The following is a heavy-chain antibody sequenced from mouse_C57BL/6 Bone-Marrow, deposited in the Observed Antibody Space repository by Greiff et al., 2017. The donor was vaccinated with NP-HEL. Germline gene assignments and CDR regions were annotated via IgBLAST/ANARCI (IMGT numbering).Heavy chain of an antibody. CDR3: AIYYDYGAWFAY. V-gene: IGHV1-76*01. CDR2: IYPGSGNT. D-gene: IGHD2-4*01. Sequence: QVQLQQSGAELVRPGASVKLSCKASGYTFTDYYINWVKQRPGQGLEWIARIYPGSGNTYYNEKFKGKATLTAEKSSSTAYMQLSSLTSEDSAVYFCAIYYDYGAWFAYWGQGTLVTVSA. J-gene: IGHJ3*01. CDR1: GYTFTDYY.